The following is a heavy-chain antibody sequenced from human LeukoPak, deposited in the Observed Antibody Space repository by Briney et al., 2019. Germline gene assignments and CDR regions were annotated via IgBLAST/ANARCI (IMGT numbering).Heavy chain of an antibody. CDR3: ARGAGRYYDSSGYYIDF. D-gene: IGHD3-22*01. Sequence: PGGSLRLSCVASGFTFSSDGMHWGRQAPRKGLEWVAFIRYDGSNNYYADSVKGRFTTSRENSKNTLYLQMNSLRAEDTAVYYCARGAGRYYDSSGYYIDFWGQGTLVTVSS. CDR1: GFTFSSDG. CDR2: IRYDGSNN. V-gene: IGHV3-30*02. J-gene: IGHJ4*02.